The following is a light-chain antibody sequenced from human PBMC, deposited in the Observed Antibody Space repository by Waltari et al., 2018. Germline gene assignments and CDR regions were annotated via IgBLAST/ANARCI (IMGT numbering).Light chain of an antibody. CDR2: DVS. V-gene: IGLV2-11*01. Sequence: QSALTQPRSVAGSPGQSVTISCTGTSSDVGGSNFVSWYQQHPGKAPKVLIYDVSKRPSGVPDRFSGSKSGNTASLTISGLQPEDEADYFCCSYAGSYTLYIFGTGTKVTVL. J-gene: IGLJ1*01. CDR3: CSYAGSYTLYI. CDR1: SSDVGGSNF.